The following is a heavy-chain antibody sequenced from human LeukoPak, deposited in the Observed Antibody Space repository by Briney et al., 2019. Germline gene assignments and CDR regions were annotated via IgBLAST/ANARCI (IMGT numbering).Heavy chain of an antibody. V-gene: IGHV3-64*01. J-gene: IGHJ4*02. Sequence: GGSLRLSCAASGFTFSSYAMHWVRQAPGKGLEYVSAISSNGGSTYYANSVKGRFTISRDNSKNTLYVQMGSLRAEDMAVYYCARGDTAAYDYWGQGTLVTVSS. CDR2: ISSNGGST. CDR1: GFTFSSYA. D-gene: IGHD6-25*01. CDR3: ARGDTAAYDY.